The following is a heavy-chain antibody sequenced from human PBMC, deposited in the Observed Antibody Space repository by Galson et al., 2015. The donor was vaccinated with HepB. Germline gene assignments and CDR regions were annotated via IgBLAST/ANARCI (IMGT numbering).Heavy chain of an antibody. Sequence: SVKVSCKASGYTFTGYYTHWVRQAPGQGLEWMGWINPNSGGTNYAQKFQGWVTMTRDTSISTAYMELSRLRSDDTAVYYCARSGEIQAVFGMDVWGQGATVTVSS. CDR3: ARSGEIQAVFGMDV. CDR2: INPNSGGT. V-gene: IGHV1-2*04. D-gene: IGHD3-10*01. CDR1: GYTFTGYY. J-gene: IGHJ6*02.